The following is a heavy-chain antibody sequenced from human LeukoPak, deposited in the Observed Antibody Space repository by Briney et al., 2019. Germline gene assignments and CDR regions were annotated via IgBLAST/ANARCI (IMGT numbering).Heavy chain of an antibody. D-gene: IGHD1-26*01. CDR3: AKWELYSGFYYIDY. CDR2: IKPDGSLI. J-gene: IGHJ4*02. V-gene: IGHV3-7*01. Sequence: GGSLRLSCAASGFTFSSYWMTWVRQGPGKGLEWVANIKPDGSLIYYVDSVKGRFTISRDNAKNSLCLQMNSLRAEDTAVYYCAKWELYSGFYYIDYWGQGTLATVSS. CDR1: GFTFSSYW.